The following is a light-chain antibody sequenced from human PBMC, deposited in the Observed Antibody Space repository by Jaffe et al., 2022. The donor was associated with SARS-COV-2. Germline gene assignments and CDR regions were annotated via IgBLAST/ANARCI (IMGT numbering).Light chain of an antibody. J-gene: IGKJ2*01. CDR2: KAS. Sequence: DIQMTQSPSTLYASVGDRVTITCRASQSINNWLAWYQQKPGKAPKLLIYKASILQSGVPSRFSGSGSETEFTLTISSLQPGDFSTYYCQQYISYPHTFGQGTKLESK. CDR3: QQYISYPHT. CDR1: QSINNW. V-gene: IGKV1-5*03.